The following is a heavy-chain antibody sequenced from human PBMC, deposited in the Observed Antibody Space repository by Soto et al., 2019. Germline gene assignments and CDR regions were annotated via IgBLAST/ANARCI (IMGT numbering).Heavy chain of an antibody. D-gene: IGHD2-2*01. CDR3: ARVSPLDCSSTSCFAGDGNFDY. CDR1: GGTFSSYA. Sequence: GASVKVSCKASGGTFSSYAISWVRQAPGQGLEWMGGIIPIFGTANYAQKFQGRVTITADKSTSTAYMELSSLRSEDTAVYYCARVSPLDCSSTSCFAGDGNFDYWGQGTLVTVSS. CDR2: IIPIFGTA. V-gene: IGHV1-69*06. J-gene: IGHJ4*02.